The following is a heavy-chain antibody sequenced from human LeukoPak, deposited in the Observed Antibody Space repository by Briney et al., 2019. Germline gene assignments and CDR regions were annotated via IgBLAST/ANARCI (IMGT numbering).Heavy chain of an antibody. Sequence: PSETLSLTCTVSGGSISSYYWSWIRQPPGKGLEWIGYIYYSGSTNYNPSLKSRVTISVDTSKNQFSLKLSSVTAADTAVYYCARGHQRSRGFGFDPWGQGTLVTVSS. CDR1: GGSISSYY. D-gene: IGHD2-2*01. J-gene: IGHJ5*02. CDR2: IYYSGST. V-gene: IGHV4-59*01. CDR3: ARGHQRSRGFGFDP.